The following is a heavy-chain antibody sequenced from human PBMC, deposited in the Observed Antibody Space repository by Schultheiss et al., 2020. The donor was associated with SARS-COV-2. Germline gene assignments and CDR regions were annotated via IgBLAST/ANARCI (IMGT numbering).Heavy chain of an antibody. D-gene: IGHD5-18*01. CDR1: GYTFTSYY. V-gene: IGHV1-2*02. CDR3: ARDGGGYSWNWFDP. Sequence: ASVKVSCKASGYTFTSYYMHWVRQAPGQGLEWMGWINPNSGGTNYAQNFQGRVTMTRDTSISTAYMELSRLRSDDTAVYYCARDGGGYSWNWFDPWGQGTLVTVSS. J-gene: IGHJ5*02. CDR2: INPNSGGT.